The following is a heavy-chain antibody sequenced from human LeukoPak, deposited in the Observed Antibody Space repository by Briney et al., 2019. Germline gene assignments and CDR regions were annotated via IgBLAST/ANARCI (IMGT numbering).Heavy chain of an antibody. V-gene: IGHV5-51*01. CDR1: GYSFTSNW. J-gene: IGHJ5*02. D-gene: IGHD3-22*01. Sequence: GESLKISCKGSGYSFTSNWIGWVRQMPGKGLEWMGIIYPGDSDTRYSPSFQGQVTISADKSISTAYLQWSSLKASDTAMYYCARPALPYYDSSGYFWFDPWGQGTLVTVSS. CDR2: IYPGDSDT. CDR3: ARPALPYYDSSGYFWFDP.